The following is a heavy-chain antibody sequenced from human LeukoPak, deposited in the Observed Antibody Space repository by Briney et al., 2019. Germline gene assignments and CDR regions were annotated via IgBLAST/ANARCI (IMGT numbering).Heavy chain of an antibody. CDR3: AKDQPYYDSSGYYYSSFDY. CDR1: GFTFSSYA. J-gene: IGHJ4*02. V-gene: IGHV3-23*01. D-gene: IGHD3-22*01. CDR2: ISGSGGST. Sequence: GGSLTLSCAASGFTFSSYAMSWVRQAPGKGLEWVSAISGSGGSTYYADSVKGRFTISRDNSKNTLYLQMNSLRAEDTAVYYCAKDQPYYDSSGYYYSSFDYWGQGTLVTVSS.